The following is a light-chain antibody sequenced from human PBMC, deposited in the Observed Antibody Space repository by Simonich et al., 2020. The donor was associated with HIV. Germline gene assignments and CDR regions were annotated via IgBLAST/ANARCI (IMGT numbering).Light chain of an antibody. Sequence: EIEMTQSPATLSVSPGERATLSCRASQSVSNNLAWYQQKPGQAPRRLMHGASTRASGIPARFSGSGSGTEFTLTISSLQSEDFAVYHCQQYTNWPLTFGGGTKVEIK. CDR1: QSVSNN. V-gene: IGKV3-15*01. CDR2: GAS. J-gene: IGKJ4*01. CDR3: QQYTNWPLT.